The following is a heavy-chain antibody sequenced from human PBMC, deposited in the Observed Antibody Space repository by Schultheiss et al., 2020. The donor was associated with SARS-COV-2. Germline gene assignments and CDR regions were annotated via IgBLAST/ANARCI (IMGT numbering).Heavy chain of an antibody. CDR2: ISSSGGST. CDR3: AKNSMVRGVMDV. Sequence: GGSLRLSCAASGFTFSSYAMSWVRQAPGKGLEWVSAISSSGGSTYYADSVKGRFTISRDNAKNTLYLQMNSLRAEDTAVYYCAKNSMVRGVMDVWGKGTTVTVSS. V-gene: IGHV3-23*01. J-gene: IGHJ6*04. D-gene: IGHD3-10*01. CDR1: GFTFSSYA.